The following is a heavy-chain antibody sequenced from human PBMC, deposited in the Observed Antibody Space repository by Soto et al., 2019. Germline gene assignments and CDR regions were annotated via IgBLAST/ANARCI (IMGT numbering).Heavy chain of an antibody. V-gene: IGHV3-7*01. D-gene: IGHD6-13*01. CDR1: GFTFSSYW. Sequence: GGSLRLSCAASGFTFSSYWMSWVRQAPGKGPEWVANIKQDGSEKYYVDSVKGRFTISRDNAKNSLYLQMNSLRAEDTAVYYCARIPDAAAGYLFAAYYYYMDVWGKGITVTVSS. CDR3: ARIPDAAAGYLFAAYYYYMDV. J-gene: IGHJ6*03. CDR2: IKQDGSEK.